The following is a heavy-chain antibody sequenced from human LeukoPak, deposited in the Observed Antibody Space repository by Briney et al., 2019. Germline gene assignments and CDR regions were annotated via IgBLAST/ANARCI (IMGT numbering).Heavy chain of an antibody. CDR1: GYTFTSYG. D-gene: IGHD3-3*01. Sequence: ASVKVSCKASGYTFTSYGISWVRQAPGQGLEWMGCISAYNGNTNYAQKLQGRVTMTTDTSTSTAYMELRSLRSDDTAVYYCARDRDPLRFLEWLLPRAYYYYYMDVWGKGTTVTVSS. CDR2: ISAYNGNT. CDR3: ARDRDPLRFLEWLLPRAYYYYYMDV. J-gene: IGHJ6*03. V-gene: IGHV1-18*01.